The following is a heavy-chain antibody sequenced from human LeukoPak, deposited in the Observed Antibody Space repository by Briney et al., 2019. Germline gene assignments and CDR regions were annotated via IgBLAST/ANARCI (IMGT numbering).Heavy chain of an antibody. CDR2: VHYTGST. Sequence: PSQTLSLTCTVSGGSISSYYWSWIRQPPGEGLEWLGFVHYTGSTQYNPSLKSRVTISVDTSKSQFSLNLKSVTAADTALYFCARYVRNSGTFYLDYWGQGILVSVSS. J-gene: IGHJ4*02. CDR3: ARYVRNSGTFYLDY. D-gene: IGHD1-14*01. V-gene: IGHV4-59*01. CDR1: GGSISSYY.